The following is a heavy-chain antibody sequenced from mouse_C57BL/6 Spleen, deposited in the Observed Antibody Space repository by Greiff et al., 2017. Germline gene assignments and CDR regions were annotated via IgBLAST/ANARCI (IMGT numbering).Heavy chain of an antibody. CDR3: ARWAPLAH. V-gene: IGHV1-7*01. CDR2: INPSSGST. J-gene: IGHJ3*01. CDR1: GYPFTSYW. Sequence: QVQLQQSGAELAKPGASVKLSCKASGYPFTSYWMPWVKQRPGQGLEWIGYINPSSGSTKSNQQFKAKATLTADTSSSTAYMQLSSLTYVDSAVEYCARWAPLAHWGQGTLVTVSA.